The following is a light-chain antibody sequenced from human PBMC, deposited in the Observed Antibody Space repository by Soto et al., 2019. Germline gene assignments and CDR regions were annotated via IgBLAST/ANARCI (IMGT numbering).Light chain of an antibody. CDR2: RAS. J-gene: IGKJ2*01. V-gene: IGKV1-5*03. CDR3: QQYKTYMYT. CDR1: QSIDSW. Sequence: DIQMTQSPSTLSASVGDRVTITCRASQSIDSWLAWYQQKPGKDPKLLIYRASSLESGVPSRFSGSGSGTEFTLTISSLQPDDFATYYCQQYKTYMYTFAQGTKLEIK.